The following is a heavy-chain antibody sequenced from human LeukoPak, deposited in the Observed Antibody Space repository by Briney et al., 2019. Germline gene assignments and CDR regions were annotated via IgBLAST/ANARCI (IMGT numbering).Heavy chain of an antibody. V-gene: IGHV1-18*01. CDR3: ARSSLGTITAGPFDY. J-gene: IGHJ4*02. Sequence: ASVKVSCKASGYTFTSYGISWVRQAPGQGLEWMGWISAYNGNTNYAQKLQGRVTMTTDTSTSTAYMELRSLTSDDTALYYCARSSLGTITAGPFDYWGQGTLVTVSS. CDR2: ISAYNGNT. CDR1: GYTFTSYG. D-gene: IGHD5-12*01.